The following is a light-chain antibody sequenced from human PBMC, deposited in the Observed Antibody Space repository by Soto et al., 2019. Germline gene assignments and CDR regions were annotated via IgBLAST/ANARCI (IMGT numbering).Light chain of an antibody. Sequence: ENALTNSQRTLSLRQKDGLTLXLVASQSVSSSYLAWYQQKPGQTPRLLIYSVSSRATGIPDRFSGSGSGTEFTLTISSLEPEDFAMYYCLHHGSSLWTFGQGTKVDI. CDR2: SVS. V-gene: IGKV3-20*01. J-gene: IGKJ1*01. CDR1: QSVSSSY. CDR3: LHHGSSLWT.